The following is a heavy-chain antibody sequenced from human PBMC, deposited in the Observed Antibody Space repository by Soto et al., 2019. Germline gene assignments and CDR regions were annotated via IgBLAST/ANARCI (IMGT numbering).Heavy chain of an antibody. CDR1: GYTFTSYG. V-gene: IGHV1-18*01. CDR3: AITDSGWRFFDY. CDR2: ISAYNGNT. J-gene: IGHJ4*02. Sequence: GASVKVSCKASGYTFTSYGISWVRQAPGQGLEWMGWISAYNGNTNYAQKLQGRVTMTTDTSTSTAYMELRSLRSDDTAVYYYAITDSGWRFFDYWGQGTLVTVSS. D-gene: IGHD6-19*01.